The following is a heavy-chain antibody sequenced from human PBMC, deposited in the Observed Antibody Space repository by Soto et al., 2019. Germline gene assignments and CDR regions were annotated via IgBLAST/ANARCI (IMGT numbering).Heavy chain of an antibody. CDR1: GFTFSSYA. J-gene: IGHJ6*02. V-gene: IGHV3-23*01. Sequence: GGSLRLSCAASGFTFSSYAMSWVRQAPGKGLEWVSAISGSGGSTYYADSVKGRFTISRDNSKNTLYLQMNSLRAEDTAVYYCAKVGRPTSIVVVPAAMGNYYYYGRDVWGQGTTVTVSS. CDR3: AKVGRPTSIVVVPAAMGNYYYYGRDV. D-gene: IGHD2-2*01. CDR2: ISGSGGST.